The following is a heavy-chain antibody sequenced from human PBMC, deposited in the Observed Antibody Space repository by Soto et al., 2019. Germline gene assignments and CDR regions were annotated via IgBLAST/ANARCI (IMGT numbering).Heavy chain of an antibody. J-gene: IGHJ4*02. D-gene: IGHD4-17*01. Sequence: QVQLVQSGAEVKQPGSSVKVSCKASGGTFGSYAISWVRQAPGKGLEWMGGIIPIFGTANYAQKFQGRVTITADESTSTAYMELSSLRSEDTAVYYCAREGIMTTVIPFDYWGQGTLVTVSS. V-gene: IGHV1-69*01. CDR1: GGTFGSYA. CDR3: AREGIMTTVIPFDY. CDR2: IIPIFGTA.